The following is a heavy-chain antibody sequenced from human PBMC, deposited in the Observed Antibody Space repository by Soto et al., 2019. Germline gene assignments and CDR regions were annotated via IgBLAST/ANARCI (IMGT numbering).Heavy chain of an antibody. D-gene: IGHD6-13*01. J-gene: IGHJ5*02. CDR1: GFTFSSYA. V-gene: IGHV3-64D*06. CDR3: VKDMAASGTGGWFDP. CDR2: ISSNGGST. Sequence: EVQLVESGGGLVQPGGSLRLSCSASGFTFSSYAMHWVRQAPGKGLEYVSAISSNGGSTYYADSVKGRFTISRDNSKNTLYLQVSGLRAEDTAVYYCVKDMAASGTGGWFDPWGQGTLVTVPS.